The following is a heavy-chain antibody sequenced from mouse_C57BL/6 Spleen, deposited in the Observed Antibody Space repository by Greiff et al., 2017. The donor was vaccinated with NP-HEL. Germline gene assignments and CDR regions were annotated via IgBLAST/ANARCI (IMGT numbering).Heavy chain of an antibody. V-gene: IGHV1-64*01. CDR3: AKGYDGGYWYFDV. CDR2: IHPNSGST. CDR1: GYTFTSYW. J-gene: IGHJ1*03. D-gene: IGHD2-2*01. Sequence: QVQLQQPGAELVKPGASVKLSCKASGYTFTSYWMHWVKQRPGQGLEWIGMIHPNSGSTNYNEKFKSKATLTVDKSSSTAYMQLSSLTSEDSAVYNCAKGYDGGYWYFDVWGKGTTVTVSS.